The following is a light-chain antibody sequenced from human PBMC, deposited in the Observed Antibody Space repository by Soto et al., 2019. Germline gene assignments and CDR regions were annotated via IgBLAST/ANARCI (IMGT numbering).Light chain of an antibody. CDR3: ISYTDRQSYL. J-gene: IGLJ1*01. Sequence: QSALTQPASVSGSPGQSITISCSGTSSDIGSYNHVAWYQQFPGKSPKLMIYAVSDRPSGVSDRFSGSKSGITASLTIYGLQTGDEADYYCISYTDRQSYLFGTGTKVTV. CDR1: SSDIGSYNH. V-gene: IGLV2-14*03. CDR2: AVS.